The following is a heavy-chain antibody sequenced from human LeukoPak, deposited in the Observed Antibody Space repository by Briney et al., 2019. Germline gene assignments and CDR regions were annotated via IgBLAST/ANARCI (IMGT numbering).Heavy chain of an antibody. CDR3: ANYVSGTMRDY. CDR1: GGSITTSGHY. CDR2: IDYRERT. J-gene: IGHJ4*02. Sequence: PSETLSLSCTVSGGSITTSGHYRGWIRQPPGKGLDWIGSIDYRERTTYNPSLKSRVTISADTSRNQFSLKLSSVTATDTAVYYCANYVSGTMRDYWGQGTLVTVSS. V-gene: IGHV4-39*01. D-gene: IGHD3-16*01.